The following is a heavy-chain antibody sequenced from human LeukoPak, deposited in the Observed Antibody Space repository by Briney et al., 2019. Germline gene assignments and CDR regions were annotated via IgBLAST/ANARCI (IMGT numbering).Heavy chain of an antibody. CDR2: INSDGSST. Sequence: GGSLRLSCAASGFTFSSYWMHWVRQAPGKGLVWVSRINSDGSSTSYADSVKGRFTISRDNAKNTLYLQMNSLRAEDTAVYYCARVKGYYYYYYYMDVWGKGTTVTVSS. V-gene: IGHV3-74*01. CDR3: ARVKGYYYYYYYMDV. CDR1: GFTFSSYW. J-gene: IGHJ6*03.